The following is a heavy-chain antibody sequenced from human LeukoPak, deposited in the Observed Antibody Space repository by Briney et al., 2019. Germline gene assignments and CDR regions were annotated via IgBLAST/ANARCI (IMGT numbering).Heavy chain of an antibody. CDR2: IKEDGSDK. Sequence: GGSLRLSCAASGFTFGSYWMSWVRQAPGKRLDWVATIKEDGSDKYYVDSVKGRFTISRDNVKKSVYLQMNSLRAEDTAVYFCAREKTLGTWGQGTLVTVSS. CDR3: AREKTLGT. CDR1: GFTFGSYW. J-gene: IGHJ4*02. D-gene: IGHD3/OR15-3a*01. V-gene: IGHV3-7*05.